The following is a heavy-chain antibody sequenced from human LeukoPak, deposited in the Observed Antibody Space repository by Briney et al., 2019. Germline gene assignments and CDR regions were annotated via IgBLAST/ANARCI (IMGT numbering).Heavy chain of an antibody. CDR3: AGTYSLYDAFDI. V-gene: IGHV4-39*07. D-gene: IGHD1-26*01. Sequence: SETLSLTCTVSGGSISSSSYYWGWIRQPPGKGLEWIGSIYYSGSTYYNPSLKSRVTISVDTSKNQFSLKLSSVTAADTAVYYCAGTYSLYDAFDIWGQGTMVTVSS. CDR2: IYYSGST. J-gene: IGHJ3*02. CDR1: GGSISSSSYY.